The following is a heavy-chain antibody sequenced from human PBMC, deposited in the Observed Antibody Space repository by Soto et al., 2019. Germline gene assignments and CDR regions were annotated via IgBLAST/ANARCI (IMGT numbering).Heavy chain of an antibody. CDR2: INHSGST. Sequence: SETLSLTCAVYGGSFSGYYWSWIRQPPGKGLEWIGEINHSGSTNYNPSLKSRVTISVDTSKNQFSLKLSSVTAADTAVYYCARGQRGVVLMVYAVPYMDVWGKGTTVTVSS. J-gene: IGHJ6*03. CDR1: GGSFSGYY. V-gene: IGHV4-34*01. D-gene: IGHD2-8*01. CDR3: ARGQRGVVLMVYAVPYMDV.